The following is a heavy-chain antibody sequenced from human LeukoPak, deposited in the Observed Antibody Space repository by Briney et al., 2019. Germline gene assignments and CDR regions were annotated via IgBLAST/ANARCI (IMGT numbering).Heavy chain of an antibody. J-gene: IGHJ4*02. CDR2: ISHTGST. CDR3: ARVLYDYVWGSYRVPLEY. CDR1: GGSFSGYY. V-gene: IGHV4-34*01. Sequence: SETLSLTCAAYGGSFSGYYWSWIRQPPGKGLEWIGEISHTGSTNYNPSLKSRVTISADTSKNQFSLKLSSVTAADTAVYYCARVLYDYVWGSYRVPLEYWGQGTLVTVSS. D-gene: IGHD3-16*02.